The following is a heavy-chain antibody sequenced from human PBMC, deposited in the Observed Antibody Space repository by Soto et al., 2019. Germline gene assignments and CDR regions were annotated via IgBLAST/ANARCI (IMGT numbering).Heavy chain of an antibody. CDR1: GFTFDDYA. V-gene: IGHV3-9*01. J-gene: IGHJ4*02. CDR3: ARVSIAGSAKPYYFEY. D-gene: IGHD1-26*01. CDR2: INWNSGDI. Sequence: VQLVESGGGLIQPGRSLRLSCAASGFTFDDYAMHWVRQPPGRGLEWVSGINWNSGDINYADSVMGRFTISRDNAKNSLDLQMDNLRPEDTALYFCARVSIAGSAKPYYFEYWGQGTLVTVSS.